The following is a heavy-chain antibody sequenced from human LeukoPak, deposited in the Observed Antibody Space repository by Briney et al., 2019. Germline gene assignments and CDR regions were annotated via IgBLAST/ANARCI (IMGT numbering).Heavy chain of an antibody. D-gene: IGHD3-9*01. CDR3: ARGFGYNYYDILTGNRGRFDP. J-gene: IGHJ5*02. CDR2: INHSGST. CDR1: GGSFSGYY. Sequence: SETLSLTCAVYGGSFSGYYWSWIRQPPGKGLEWIGEINHSGSTNYNPSLKSRVTISVDTSKNQFSLKLSSVTAADTAVYYCARGFGYNYYDILTGNRGRFDPWGQGTLVTVSS. V-gene: IGHV4-34*01.